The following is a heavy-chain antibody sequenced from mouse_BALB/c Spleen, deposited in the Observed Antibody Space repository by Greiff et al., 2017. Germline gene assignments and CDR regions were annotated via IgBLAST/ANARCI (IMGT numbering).Heavy chain of an antibody. CDR2: IDPANGNT. CDR3: ARIYDPSMDY. V-gene: IGHV14-3*02. CDR1: GFNIKDTY. Sequence: EVKLMESGAELVKPGASVKLSCTASGFNIKDTYMHWVKQRPEQGLEWIGRIDPANGNTKYDPKFQGKATITADTSSNTAYLQLSSLTSEDTAVYYCARIYDPSMDYWGQGTSVTVSS. J-gene: IGHJ4*01. D-gene: IGHD2-3*01.